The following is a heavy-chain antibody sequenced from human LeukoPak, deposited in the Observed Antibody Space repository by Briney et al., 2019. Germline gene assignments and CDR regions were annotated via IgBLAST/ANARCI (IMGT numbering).Heavy chain of an antibody. J-gene: IGHJ5*02. D-gene: IGHD2-15*01. CDR3: ARDRDCSGDTCYSRWFDP. CDR1: GGTFTSYT. Sequence: ASVKVSCKASGGTFTSYTISWVRQAPGQGLEWMGGIIPIFGTTNYAQKFQGRVTITADESTSTAYMELSSLRSEDTAVYCCARDRDCSGDTCYSRWFDPWGQGTLVTVSS. V-gene: IGHV1-69*13. CDR2: IIPIFGTT.